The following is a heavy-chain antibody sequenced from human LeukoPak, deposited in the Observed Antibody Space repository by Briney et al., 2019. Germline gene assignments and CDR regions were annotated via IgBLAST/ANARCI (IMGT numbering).Heavy chain of an antibody. Sequence: GGSLRLSCAASGFTFSSYSMNWVRQAPGKGLEWVSSISSSSSYIYYADSVKGRLTISRDNAKNSLYLQMNSLRAEDTAVYYCARGSDSSGYSADFDYWGQGTLVTVSS. D-gene: IGHD3-22*01. V-gene: IGHV3-21*01. CDR1: GFTFSSYS. J-gene: IGHJ4*02. CDR2: ISSSSSYI. CDR3: ARGSDSSGYSADFDY.